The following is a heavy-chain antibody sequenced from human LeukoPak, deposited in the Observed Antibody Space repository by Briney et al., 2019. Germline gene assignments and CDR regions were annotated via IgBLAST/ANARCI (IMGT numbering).Heavy chain of an antibody. D-gene: IGHD2-15*01. J-gene: IGHJ4*02. CDR3: ATSSAWELLTLGY. Sequence: SETLSLTCTVSGGSISSSSYYWGWIRQPPGKGLEWIGSIYYSGSTYYNPPLKSRVTISVDMSKNQFSLKLSSVTAADTAVYYCATSSAWELLTLGYWGQGTLVAVSS. V-gene: IGHV4-39*01. CDR1: GGSISSSSYY. CDR2: IYYSGST.